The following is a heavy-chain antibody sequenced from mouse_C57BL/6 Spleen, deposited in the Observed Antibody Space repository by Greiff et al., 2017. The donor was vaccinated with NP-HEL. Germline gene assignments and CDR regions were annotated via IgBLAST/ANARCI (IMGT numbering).Heavy chain of an antibody. Sequence: QVQLQQSGAELVRPGASVKLSCKASGYTFTDYYINWVKQRPGQGLEWIARIYPGSGNTYYNEKFKGKATLTAEKSSSTAYMQLSSLTSEDSAVYFCARRYYGNTRYFDVWGTGTTVTVSS. D-gene: IGHD2-1*01. CDR2: IYPGSGNT. J-gene: IGHJ1*03. CDR3: ARRYYGNTRYFDV. V-gene: IGHV1-76*01. CDR1: GYTFTDYY.